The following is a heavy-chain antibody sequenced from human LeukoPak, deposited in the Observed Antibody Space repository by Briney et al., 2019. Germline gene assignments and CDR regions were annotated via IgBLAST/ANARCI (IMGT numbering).Heavy chain of an antibody. D-gene: IGHD3-10*01. CDR2: IKQDGSEK. CDR1: GFTFSSYW. Sequence: GGSLRLSCAASGFTFSSYWMSWVRQAPGKGLEWVANIKQDGSEKYYVDSVKGRFTISRDNAKNSLYLQMNSLRAEDTAVYYCARVRSNWFGELLVGVEYYYYMDVWGKGTTVTISS. J-gene: IGHJ6*03. V-gene: IGHV3-7*01. CDR3: ARVRSNWFGELLVGVEYYYYMDV.